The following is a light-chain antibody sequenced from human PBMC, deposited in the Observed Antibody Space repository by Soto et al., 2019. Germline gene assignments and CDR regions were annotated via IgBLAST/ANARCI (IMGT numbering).Light chain of an antibody. CDR1: QSVSNNY. CDR3: QQYSSLWT. Sequence: EIVLTQSPGTLSLSPGERATLSCRTSQSVSNNYLAWYQQKPGQAPRLLIYGASSRATGIPDRFSGSGSGTDFTLSISRLETEDFAVYYCQQYSSLWTFGKGTKVDIX. V-gene: IGKV3-20*01. J-gene: IGKJ1*01. CDR2: GAS.